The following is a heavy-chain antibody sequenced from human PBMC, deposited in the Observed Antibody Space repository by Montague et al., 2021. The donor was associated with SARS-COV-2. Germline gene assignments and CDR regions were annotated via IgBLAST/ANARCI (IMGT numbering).Heavy chain of an antibody. J-gene: IGHJ4*02. CDR2: IYTSGST. CDR3: ARESLHLTGYYNDYFDY. Sequence: TLSLTCTFSGGSISSGSYYWTWIRHPAGKGLEWIGRIYTSGSTNYNPSLKSRVTISVDTSKNQFSLKLSSVTAPDTAVYYCARESLHLTGYYNDYFDYLGQGTLVTVSS. CDR1: GGSISSGSYY. V-gene: IGHV4-61*02. D-gene: IGHD3-9*01.